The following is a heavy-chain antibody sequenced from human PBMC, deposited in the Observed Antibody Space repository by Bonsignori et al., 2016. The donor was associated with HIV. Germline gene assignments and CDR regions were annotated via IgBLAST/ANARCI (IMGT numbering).Heavy chain of an antibody. J-gene: IGHJ4*02. D-gene: IGHD6-13*01. Sequence: QLQLQESGPGLVKSSETQSLTCSASGDSISSSSYYWCWLRQPPGKGLEWIGSIYYTGNTYYNPSLRSRVTISVDTSKNQFSLKLNSVTAADTAVYYCARGYSTSWYRHYFDRWGQGTLVTVSA. V-gene: IGHV4-39*07. CDR2: IYYTGNT. CDR1: GDSISSSSYY. CDR3: ARGYSTSWYRHYFDR.